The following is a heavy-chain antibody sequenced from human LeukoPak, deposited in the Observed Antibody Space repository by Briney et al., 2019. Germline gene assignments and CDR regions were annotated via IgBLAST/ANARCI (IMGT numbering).Heavy chain of an antibody. D-gene: IGHD5-18*01. Sequence: GGSLRLSCAASAFTFSTYGMHWVRQAPGKGLEWVTLIWYDGSNKYYAESVKSRFTISRDNSKNTLYLQMNSLRAEDTAVYYCARDNGYNYGHAFDYWGQGTLVTVSS. CDR2: IWYDGSNK. V-gene: IGHV3-33*01. J-gene: IGHJ4*02. CDR1: AFTFSTYG. CDR3: ARDNGYNYGHAFDY.